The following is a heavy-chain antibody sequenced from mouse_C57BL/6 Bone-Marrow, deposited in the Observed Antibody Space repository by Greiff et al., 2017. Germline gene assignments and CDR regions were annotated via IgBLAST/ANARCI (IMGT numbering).Heavy chain of an antibody. CDR1: GFNIKDDY. CDR2: IDPENGDT. D-gene: IGHD1-1*01. J-gene: IGHJ2*01. V-gene: IGHV14-4*01. CDR3: STGSLSWDY. Sequence: EVHLVESGAELVRPGASVKLSCTASGFNIKDDYMHWVKQRPEQGLEWIGWIDPENGDTEYASKFQGKATITADTSSNTAYLQLSSLTSEDTAVYYCSTGSLSWDYWGQGTTLTVSS.